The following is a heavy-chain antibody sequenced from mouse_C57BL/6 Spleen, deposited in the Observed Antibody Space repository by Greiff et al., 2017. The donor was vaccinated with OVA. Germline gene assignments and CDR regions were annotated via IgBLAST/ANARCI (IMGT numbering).Heavy chain of an antibody. Sequence: QVQLQQSGAELVKPGASVKISCKASGYAFSSYWMNWVKQRPGKGLEWIGQIYPGDGDTNYNGKFKGKATLTADKSSSTAYMQLSSLTSEDSAVYFCARVMYSKLHYFDYWGQGTTLTVSS. CDR1: GYAFSSYW. CDR2: IYPGDGDT. V-gene: IGHV1-80*01. J-gene: IGHJ2*01. D-gene: IGHD2-5*01. CDR3: ARVMYSKLHYFDY.